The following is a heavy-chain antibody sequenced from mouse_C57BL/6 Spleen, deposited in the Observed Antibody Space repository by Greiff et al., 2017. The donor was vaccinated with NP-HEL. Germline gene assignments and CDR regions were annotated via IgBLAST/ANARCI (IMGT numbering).Heavy chain of an antibody. CDR1: GYSITSGYY. CDR3: AREDDYDLYAMDY. V-gene: IGHV3-6*01. D-gene: IGHD2-4*01. CDR2: ISYDGSN. Sequence: EVQLVESGPGLVKPSQSLSLTCSVTGYSITSGYYWNWIRQFPGNKLEWMGYISYDGSNNYNPSLKNRISITRDTSKNQFFLKLNSVTTEDTATYYCAREDDYDLYAMDYWGQGTSVTVSS. J-gene: IGHJ4*01.